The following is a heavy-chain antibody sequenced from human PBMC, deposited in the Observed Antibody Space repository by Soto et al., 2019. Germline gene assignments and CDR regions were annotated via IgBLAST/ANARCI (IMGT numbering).Heavy chain of an antibody. D-gene: IGHD2-21*02. V-gene: IGHV1-24*01. CDR2: FDPEDGET. CDR1: GYTLTELS. CDR3: AKALFSGDLGEVFDY. Sequence: ASVKVSCKVSGYTLTELSMHWVRQAPGKGLEWMGGFDPEDGETIYAQKFQGRFTISRDNSENTFYLQMNSLRAEDTAIYYCAKALFSGDLGEVFDYWGLGTLVTVSS. J-gene: IGHJ4*01.